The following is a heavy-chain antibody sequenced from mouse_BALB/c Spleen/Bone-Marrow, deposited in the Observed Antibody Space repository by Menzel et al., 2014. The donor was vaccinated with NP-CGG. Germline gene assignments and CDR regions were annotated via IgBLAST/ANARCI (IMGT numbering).Heavy chain of an antibody. CDR3: ARDGYYVFYAMDY. CDR1: GFTFSSYG. D-gene: IGHD2-3*01. V-gene: IGHV5-6-3*01. J-gene: IGHJ4*01. Sequence: EVMLVESGGGLVQPGGSLKLSCAASGFTFSSYGMSWVRQTPDKRLELVATINSNGGSTYYPDSVKGRFTISRDNAKNTLYLQMSSLKSEDTAMYYCARDGYYVFYAMDYWGQETSVTVSS. CDR2: INSNGGST.